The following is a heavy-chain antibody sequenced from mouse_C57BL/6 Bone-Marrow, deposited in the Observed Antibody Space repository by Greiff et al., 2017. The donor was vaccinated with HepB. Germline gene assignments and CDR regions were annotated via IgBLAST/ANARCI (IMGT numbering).Heavy chain of an antibody. CDR2: IHPNSGST. CDR1: GYTFTSYW. CDR3: ARSGSSIPDYYAMDY. J-gene: IGHJ4*01. D-gene: IGHD1-1*01. V-gene: IGHV1-64*01. Sequence: QVQLQQPGAELVKPGASVKLSCKASGYTFTSYWMHWVKQRPGQGLEWIGMIHPNSGSTNYNEKFKSKATMTVDKSSSTAYMQLSILTSEDSAVYYCARSGSSIPDYYAMDYWGQGTSVTVSS.